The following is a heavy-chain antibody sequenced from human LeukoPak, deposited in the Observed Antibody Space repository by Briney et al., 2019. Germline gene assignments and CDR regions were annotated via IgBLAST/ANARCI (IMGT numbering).Heavy chain of an antibody. CDR3: AKEYNWNYEY. D-gene: IGHD1-7*01. Sequence: GGSLRLSCAASGFTFRNYVMSWVRQAPGKVLEWVSTIIGGGGSTYYADSVKGRFTISRENSKNTLYLQMNSLRAEDTAVFYCAKEYNWNYEYWGQGTLVTVSS. CDR1: GFTFRNYV. J-gene: IGHJ4*02. V-gene: IGHV3-23*01. CDR2: IIGGGGST.